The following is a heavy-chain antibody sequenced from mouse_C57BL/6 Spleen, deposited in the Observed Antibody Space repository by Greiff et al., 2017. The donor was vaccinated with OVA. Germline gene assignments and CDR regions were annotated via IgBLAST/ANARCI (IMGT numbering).Heavy chain of an antibody. CDR3: ARPDSRRGWYFEV. V-gene: IGHV1-9*01. CDR2: ILPGSGST. J-gene: IGHJ1*01. Sequence: QVQLQQSGAELMKPGASVKLSCKATGYTFTGYWIEWVKQRPGHGLEWIGEILPGSGSTNYTEKFKGKATLPADTSTNTAYMHLSSLTTEDSAISCDARPDSRRGWYFEVWGAGTPVSVSS. CDR1: GYTFTGYW. D-gene: IGHD2-12*01.